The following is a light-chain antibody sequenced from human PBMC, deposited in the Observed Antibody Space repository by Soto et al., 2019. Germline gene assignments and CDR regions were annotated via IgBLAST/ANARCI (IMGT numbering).Light chain of an antibody. V-gene: IGKV1-5*01. CDR3: QEYKTYS. Sequence: DIQMTQSPSSVSASVGDRVTITCRASQGISSWLAWYQQKPGKAPKLLIYDASSLDGGVPSRFSGAQSGTEFNLTISSLQSEDFGTYYCQEYKTYSFGGGTKVDI. CDR1: QGISSW. J-gene: IGKJ4*01. CDR2: DAS.